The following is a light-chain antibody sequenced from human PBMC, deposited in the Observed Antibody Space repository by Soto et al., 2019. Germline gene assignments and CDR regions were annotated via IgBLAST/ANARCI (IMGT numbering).Light chain of an antibody. Sequence: EIVLTQSPGTLSLSPGERATLSCRASQSVSSSYLAWYQQKPGQAPRLLIPGASSRATGIPDRISGSGSGTDFTLTISRLEPEDFAVYYCQQYGGSPITFGQGTRLEIK. V-gene: IGKV3-20*01. CDR2: GAS. J-gene: IGKJ5*01. CDR1: QSVSSSY. CDR3: QQYGGSPIT.